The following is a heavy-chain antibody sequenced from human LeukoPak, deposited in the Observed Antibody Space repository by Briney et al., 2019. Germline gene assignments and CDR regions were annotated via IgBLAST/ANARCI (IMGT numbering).Heavy chain of an antibody. CDR2: ITGTDGST. CDR1: GFTFSYYA. V-gene: IGHV3-23*01. J-gene: IGHJ4*02. Sequence: GASLRLSCAASGFTFSYYAMSWVRQAPGEGLELVSGITGTDGSTYYADSVKGRFTISRDNSKSALYLQMNSLRAEDTALYYCAKAFNYGSGYNYKTFDSWGQGTLVTVSS. D-gene: IGHD3-10*01. CDR3: AKAFNYGSGYNYKTFDS.